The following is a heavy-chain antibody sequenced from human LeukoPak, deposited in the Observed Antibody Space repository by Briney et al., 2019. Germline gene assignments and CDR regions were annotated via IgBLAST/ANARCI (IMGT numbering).Heavy chain of an antibody. V-gene: IGHV3-9*01. CDR1: GFTFSSYS. Sequence: PGGSLRLSCAASGFTFSSYSMNWVRQAPGKGLEWVSSICWYSNSIGYADSVKGRFTISRDNAKNSLYLQMNSLRAEDTALYYCAKDIKPTPFDSRGYFQHWGQGTLVTVSS. D-gene: IGHD2/OR15-2a*01. CDR3: AKDIKPTPFDSRGYFQH. CDR2: ICWYSNSI. J-gene: IGHJ1*01.